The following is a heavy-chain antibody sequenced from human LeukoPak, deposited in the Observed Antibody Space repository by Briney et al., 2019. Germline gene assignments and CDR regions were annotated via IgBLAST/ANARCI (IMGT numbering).Heavy chain of an antibody. J-gene: IGHJ4*02. CDR3: ARGEGPAATLRYPDY. CDR1: GGTFSSYA. D-gene: IGHD2-15*01. CDR2: IIPIFGTA. Sequence: SVKVSCKASGGTFSSYAISWVRQAPGQGLEWMGGIIPIFGTANYAQKFQGRVTITTDESTSTAYMELSSLRSEDTAVYYCARGEGPAATLRYPDYWGQGTLVTVSS. V-gene: IGHV1-69*05.